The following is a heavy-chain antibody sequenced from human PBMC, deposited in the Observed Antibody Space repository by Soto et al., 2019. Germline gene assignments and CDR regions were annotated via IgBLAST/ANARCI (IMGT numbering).Heavy chain of an antibody. V-gene: IGHV1-69*12. CDR1: GGTFSSYD. Sequence: QVQLVQSGAEVKKPGSSVKVSCKASGGTFSSYDITWVRQAPGQGLGWMGGIIPMFGTTNYAQRFQGRVTITADESTRTVYMELSSLRSEDTAVYYCARGVHGMDVWGQGTTVTVSS. J-gene: IGHJ6*02. CDR3: ARGVHGMDV. D-gene: IGHD3-10*02. CDR2: IIPMFGTT.